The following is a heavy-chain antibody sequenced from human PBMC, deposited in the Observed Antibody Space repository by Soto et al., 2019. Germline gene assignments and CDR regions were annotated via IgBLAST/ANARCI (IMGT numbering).Heavy chain of an antibody. CDR2: ISSAGDYT. V-gene: IGHV3-11*06. Sequence: PGGSLRLSCAASGFTFSRYYMTWVRQAPGEGLEWISYISSAGDYTDYAGSVKGRFTISRDNTRDSLFLQVNSLRVEDTAVYYCVRANWNVDYWGRGTRVTVSS. D-gene: IGHD1-1*01. J-gene: IGHJ4*02. CDR1: GFTFSRYY. CDR3: VRANWNVDY.